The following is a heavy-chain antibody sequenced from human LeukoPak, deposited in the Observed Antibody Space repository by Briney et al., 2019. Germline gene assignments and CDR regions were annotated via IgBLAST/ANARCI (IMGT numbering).Heavy chain of an antibody. CDR2: IIPILGIA. Sequence: ASVKVSCKASGYTFTSYTISWVRQAPGQGLEWMGRIIPILGIANYAQKFQGRVTITADKSTSTAYMELSSLRSEDTAVYYCARAGGNSVWYFDLWGRGTLVTVSS. V-gene: IGHV1-69*02. D-gene: IGHD4-23*01. CDR3: ARAGGNSVWYFDL. CDR1: GYTFTSYT. J-gene: IGHJ2*01.